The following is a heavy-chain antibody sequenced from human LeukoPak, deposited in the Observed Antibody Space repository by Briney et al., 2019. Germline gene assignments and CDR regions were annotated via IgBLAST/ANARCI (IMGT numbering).Heavy chain of an antibody. CDR1: GFTFSNYW. D-gene: IGHD3-10*01. CDR3: ARGGHRQKEF. CDR2: IKHDGSDK. Sequence: GGSLRLSCSASGFTFSNYWMTWVRQSPGKGLEWVAIIKHDGSDKYCVDSVKGRFTISRDNDKNSLYLQMSSLRAEDTAVYYCARGGHRQKEFWGQGTLVTVSS. V-gene: IGHV3-7*01. J-gene: IGHJ4*02.